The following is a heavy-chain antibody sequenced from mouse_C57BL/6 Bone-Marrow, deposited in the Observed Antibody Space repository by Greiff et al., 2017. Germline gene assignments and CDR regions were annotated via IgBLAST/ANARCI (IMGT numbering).Heavy chain of an antibody. CDR1: GFTFSSYG. CDR3: ARPSRGYFVY. J-gene: IGHJ2*01. V-gene: IGHV5-6*01. Sequence: EVHLVESGGDLVKPGGSLKLSCAASGFTFSSYGMSWVRQTPDKRLEWVATISSGGSYTYYPDSVKGRFTISRDNAKNTLYLQMSSLKSEDTAMYYCARPSRGYFVYWGQGTPRTVSS. CDR2: ISSGGSYT.